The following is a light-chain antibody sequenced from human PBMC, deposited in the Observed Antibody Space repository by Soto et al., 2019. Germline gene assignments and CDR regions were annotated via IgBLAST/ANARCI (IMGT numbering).Light chain of an antibody. J-gene: IGKJ3*01. CDR3: QQYGGSPFT. CDR2: DAS. CDR1: QTVSSN. V-gene: IGKV3-15*01. Sequence: EIVMTQSPATLSVSPGESATLSCRASQTVSSNLAWYQQKPGQAPRLLIYDASTRATGIPVRFRGSGSGTQFTLTISSLQSEDSAVYYCQQYGGSPFTFGPGTKVDIK.